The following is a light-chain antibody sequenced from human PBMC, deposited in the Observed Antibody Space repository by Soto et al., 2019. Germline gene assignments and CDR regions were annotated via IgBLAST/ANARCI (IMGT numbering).Light chain of an antibody. CDR3: SSYASSSSPYVV. V-gene: IGLV2-14*01. J-gene: IGLJ2*01. CDR2: AVS. CDR1: SSDVGGYNY. Sequence: QSALTQPASVSGSPGQSITISCTGTSSDVGGYNYVSWYQQYPGMAPKLMIYAVSNRPSGVSNRFSGSKSGNTASLTISGLQAEDEAHYYCSSYASSSSPYVVFGGGTKVTVL.